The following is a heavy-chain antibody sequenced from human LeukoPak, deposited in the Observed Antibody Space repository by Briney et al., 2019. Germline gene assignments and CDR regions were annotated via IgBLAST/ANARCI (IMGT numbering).Heavy chain of an antibody. J-gene: IGHJ6*02. Sequence: GGPLRLSCAASGFTFSSYAMHWVRQAPGKGLEWVAVISYDGSNKYYADSVKGRFTISRDNSKNTLYLQMNSLRAEDTAVYYCAREREGRYYYYYGMDVWGQGTTVTVSS. CDR3: AREREGRYYYYYGMDV. V-gene: IGHV3-30*04. CDR2: ISYDGSNK. CDR1: GFTFSSYA. D-gene: IGHD2-15*01.